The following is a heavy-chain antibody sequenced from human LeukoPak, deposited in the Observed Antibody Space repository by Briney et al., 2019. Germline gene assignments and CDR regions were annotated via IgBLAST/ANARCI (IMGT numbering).Heavy chain of an antibody. D-gene: IGHD1-7*01. Sequence: SETLSLTCAVYGGSFSGYYWSWIRQPPGKGLEWIGEINHSGSTNYNPSLKSRVTISVDTSKNQFSLELSSVTAADTAVHYCASRRRDWNYVWFDPWGQGTLVTVSS. CDR1: GGSFSGYY. V-gene: IGHV4-34*01. J-gene: IGHJ5*02. CDR2: INHSGST. CDR3: ASRRRDWNYVWFDP.